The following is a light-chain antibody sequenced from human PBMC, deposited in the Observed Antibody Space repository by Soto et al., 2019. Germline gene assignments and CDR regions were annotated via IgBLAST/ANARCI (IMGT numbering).Light chain of an antibody. V-gene: IGKV3-15*01. CDR2: GAS. Sequence: EILMTQSPATLYVSPGERASLSCRASQNIDNNLAWYQQRPGQAPRLLIYGASTRATGIPGRFSGSGSGTEFTLTINTLQSEDFAVYYCQQYNNWPPLTFGGGTKVEIK. J-gene: IGKJ4*01. CDR1: QNIDNN. CDR3: QQYNNWPPLT.